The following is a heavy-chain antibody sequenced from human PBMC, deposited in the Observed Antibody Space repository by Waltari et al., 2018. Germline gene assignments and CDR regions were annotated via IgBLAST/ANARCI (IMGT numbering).Heavy chain of an antibody. CDR2: VHQSGRS. J-gene: IGHJ4*02. CDR3: ASDRGRGLYLDS. V-gene: IGHV4-4*02. Sequence: QVQLQESGPGLVKPSGTLSLTCTLPGDSISNNFFWSWVRRSPGKGLEWIGQVHQSGRSNYNPSLESRVTVSMDTSKNQFSLKMTSVTAADTAIYYCASDRGRGLYLDSWGQGTLVTVSP. CDR1: GDSISNNFF. D-gene: IGHD2-15*01.